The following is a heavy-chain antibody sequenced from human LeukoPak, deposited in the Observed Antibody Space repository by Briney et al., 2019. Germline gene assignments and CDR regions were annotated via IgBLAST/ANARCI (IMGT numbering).Heavy chain of an antibody. CDR3: ARLCSGGSCFLSRRRLEY. CDR2: INHSGST. Sequence: SETLSLTCAVYGGSFSGNYWSWIRQPPGKGLEWIGEINHSGSTNYNPSLKSRVTISVDTSKNQFSLKLSSVTAADTAVYYCARLCSGGSCFLSRRRLEYWGQGTLVTVSS. J-gene: IGHJ4*02. CDR1: GGSFSGNY. V-gene: IGHV4-34*01. D-gene: IGHD2-15*01.